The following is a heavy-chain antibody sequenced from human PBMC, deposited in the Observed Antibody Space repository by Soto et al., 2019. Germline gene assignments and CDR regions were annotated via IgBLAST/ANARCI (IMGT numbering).Heavy chain of an antibody. CDR1: GGSFSGYY. V-gene: IGHV4-34*01. J-gene: IGHJ6*03. CDR2: INHSGST. CDR3: ARRDYYVDV. Sequence: SETLSLTCAVYGGSFSGYYWSWIRQPPGEGLEWIGEINHSGSTNYNPSLKSRVTISVDTSKNQVSLKLTSVTAADTAVYYCARRDYYVDVWGKGTTVTVSS.